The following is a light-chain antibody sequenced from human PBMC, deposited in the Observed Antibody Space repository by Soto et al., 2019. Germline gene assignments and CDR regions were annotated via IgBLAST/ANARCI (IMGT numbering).Light chain of an antibody. CDR3: QKYGSSPVT. V-gene: IGKV3-20*01. CDR2: GAS. J-gene: IGKJ1*01. Sequence: EIVLTQSPGTLSLSPGERATLSCRASQSISSGYLAWYQQKPGQPPRLLIYGASSRATDIPDRFSGSGSGTDFTLTISRLEPGDFAVYYCQKYGSSPVTFGQGTKVDIK. CDR1: QSISSGY.